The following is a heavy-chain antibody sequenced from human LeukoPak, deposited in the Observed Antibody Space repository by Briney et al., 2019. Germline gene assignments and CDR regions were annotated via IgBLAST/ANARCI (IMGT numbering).Heavy chain of an antibody. J-gene: IGHJ4*02. V-gene: IGHV3-53*01. D-gene: IGHD6-6*01. Sequence: GGSLRLSGAASGFSVSLNYMTWVRQAPGKGLEWVSVMASGGHTFYIDSVKGRFTISRDESKNTLHLQMDSLRVDDTALYYCARADEATSIASFDHGGQATLVTVSS. CDR2: MASGGHT. CDR1: GFSVSLNY. CDR3: ARADEATSIASFDH.